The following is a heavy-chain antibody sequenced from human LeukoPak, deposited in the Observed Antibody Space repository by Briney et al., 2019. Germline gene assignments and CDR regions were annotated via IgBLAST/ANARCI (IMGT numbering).Heavy chain of an antibody. J-gene: IGHJ4*02. CDR1: GFTFSSYA. Sequence: GGSLRLSCAASGFTFSSYAMSWVRQAPGKGLEWVSAISGSGGSTYYADSVKGRFTISRDNSKNTLYLQMNSLRAEDTAVYYCAKDRAYYDFWSGQEGNTDDYWGQGTLVTVSS. D-gene: IGHD3-3*01. CDR3: AKDRAYYDFWSGQEGNTDDY. CDR2: ISGSGGST. V-gene: IGHV3-23*01.